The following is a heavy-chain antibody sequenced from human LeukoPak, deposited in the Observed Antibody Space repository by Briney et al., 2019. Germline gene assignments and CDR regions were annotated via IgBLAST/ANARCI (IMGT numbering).Heavy chain of an antibody. V-gene: IGHV3-30-3*01. Sequence: SGGSLRLSCAASGFTFNSYFMHWVRQAPGKGLEWLAIVSYDGDKEYYADSVKGRFTISRDNSKKTVSLQMNSLRPEDTAVYYCARDAYYDIFNGYFDYWGQGTLVTVS. CDR3: ARDAYYDIFNGYFDY. CDR2: VSYDGDKE. D-gene: IGHD3-9*01. J-gene: IGHJ4*02. CDR1: GFTFNSYF.